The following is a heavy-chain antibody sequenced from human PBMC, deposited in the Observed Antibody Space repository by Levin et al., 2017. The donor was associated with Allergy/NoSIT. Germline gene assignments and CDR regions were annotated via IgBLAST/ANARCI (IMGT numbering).Heavy chain of an antibody. CDR3: ARASTKDPTGLFDY. Sequence: SETLSLTCTVSGGFTSSYYWSWIRQPPGKGLEWIGYVYYSGSTNYNPSLKSRVTISVDTSKNQFSLKLSSVTAADTAVYYCARASTKDPTGLFDYWGKGTLVTVSS. V-gene: IGHV4-59*01. CDR1: GGFTSSYY. D-gene: IGHD1-26*01. CDR2: VYYSGST. J-gene: IGHJ4*02.